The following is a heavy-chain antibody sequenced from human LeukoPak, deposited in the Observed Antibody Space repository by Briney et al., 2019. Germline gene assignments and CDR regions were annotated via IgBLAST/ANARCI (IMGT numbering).Heavy chain of an antibody. CDR1: GFTLSSYA. V-gene: IGHV3-23*01. CDR2: ISGSGGST. CDR3: AKVRDYYDSSGYCFDY. J-gene: IGHJ4*02. D-gene: IGHD3-22*01. Sequence: PGGSLRLSCAASGFTLSSYAMSWVRQAPGKGLEWVSAISGSGGSTYYADSVKGRFTISRDNSKNTLYLQMNSLRAEDTAVYYCAKVRDYYDSSGYCFDYWGQGTLVTVSS.